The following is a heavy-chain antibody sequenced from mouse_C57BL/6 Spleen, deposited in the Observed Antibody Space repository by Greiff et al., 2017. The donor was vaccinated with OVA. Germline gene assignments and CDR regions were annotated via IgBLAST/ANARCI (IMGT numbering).Heavy chain of an antibody. V-gene: IGHV10-1*01. Sequence: EVQLVESGGGLVQPTGSLKLSCAASGFSFNTYAMNWVRQAPGTGLEWVARISSKSNNYASSDDDSGKDRFTISRDDSESMLYLKMNNLKTEDTAMYDCVRQRSYWYFDVWGTGTTVTVSS. CDR1: GFSFNTYA. CDR3: VRQRSYWYFDV. CDR2: ISSKSNNYAS. J-gene: IGHJ1*03.